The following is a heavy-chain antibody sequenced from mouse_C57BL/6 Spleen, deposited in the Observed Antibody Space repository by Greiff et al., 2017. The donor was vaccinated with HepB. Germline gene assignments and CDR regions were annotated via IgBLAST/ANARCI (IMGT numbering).Heavy chain of an antibody. CDR2: FYPGSGSI. CDR3: ARHEEGYSTPTSGYFFDY. D-gene: IGHD2-5*01. CDR1: GYTFTEYT. J-gene: IGHJ2*01. Sequence: QVQLQQSGAELVKPGASVKLSCKASGYTFTEYTIHWVKQRSGQGLEWIGWFYPGSGSIKYNEKFKDKATLTADKSSSTVYMELSRLTSEDSAVYFCARHEEGYSTPTSGYFFDYWGQGTTLTVSS. V-gene: IGHV1-62-2*01.